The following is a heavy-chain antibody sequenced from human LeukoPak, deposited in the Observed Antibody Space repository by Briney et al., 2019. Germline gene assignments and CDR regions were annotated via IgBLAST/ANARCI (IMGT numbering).Heavy chain of an antibody. CDR3: AKSTYYYDSSGYYYENYFDY. CDR2: IWYDGSNK. D-gene: IGHD3-22*01. J-gene: IGHJ4*02. Sequence: GRSLRLSCAASGFTFSSYGMHWVRQAPGKGLEWVAVIWYDGSNKYYADSVKGRFTISRDNSKNTLYLQMNSLRAEDTAVYYCAKSTYYYDSSGYYYENYFDYWGQGTLVTVSS. V-gene: IGHV3-33*06. CDR1: GFTFSSYG.